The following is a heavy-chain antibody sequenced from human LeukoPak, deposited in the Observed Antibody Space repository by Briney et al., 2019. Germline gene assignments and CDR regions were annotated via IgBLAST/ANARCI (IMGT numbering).Heavy chain of an antibody. CDR3: ARENPLSFMVRGVILWFDP. D-gene: IGHD3-10*01. V-gene: IGHV1-2*02. CDR1: GYTFTGYY. J-gene: IGHJ5*02. CDR2: INPNSGGT. Sequence: GASVKVSCKASGYTFTGYYMHWVRQAPGQGLEWMGWINPNSGGTDYAQKFQGRVTMTRDTSISTAYMELSRLRSDATAVYYCARENPLSFMVRGVILWFDPWGQGTLVTVSS.